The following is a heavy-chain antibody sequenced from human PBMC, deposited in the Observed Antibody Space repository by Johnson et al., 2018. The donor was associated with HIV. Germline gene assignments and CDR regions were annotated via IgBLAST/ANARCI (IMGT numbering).Heavy chain of an antibody. D-gene: IGHD5-24*01. CDR3: TRVAGERWLQKSGDVFDI. J-gene: IGHJ3*02. Sequence: EVQLVESGGGLVQPGRSLRLSCTGSGFTFGDYAMSWVRQAPGKGLEWVGFIRSKTYGGTTEYAASVKGRFTIPRDDSKSIAYLQMESLKIKDKAVYYCTRVAGERWLQKSGDVFDIWGQGTMVTVSS. V-gene: IGHV3-49*04. CDR1: GFTFGDYA. CDR2: IRSKTYGGTT.